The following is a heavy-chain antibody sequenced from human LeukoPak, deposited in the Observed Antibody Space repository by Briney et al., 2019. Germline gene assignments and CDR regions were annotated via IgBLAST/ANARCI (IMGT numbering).Heavy chain of an antibody. D-gene: IGHD3-10*01. V-gene: IGHV3-21*01. CDR1: QFTFDDYG. Sequence: GGSLRLSCKASQFTFDDYGMSWVRQGPGKGLEWVSSISSSSSYIYYADSVKGRFTISRDNAKNSLYLQMNSLRAEDTAVYYCARVGTTMVRGGLDYWGQGTLVTVSS. J-gene: IGHJ4*02. CDR3: ARVGTTMVRGGLDY. CDR2: ISSSSSYI.